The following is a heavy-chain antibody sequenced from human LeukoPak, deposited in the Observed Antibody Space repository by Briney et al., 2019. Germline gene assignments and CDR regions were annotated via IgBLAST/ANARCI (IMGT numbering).Heavy chain of an antibody. D-gene: IGHD2-21*01. CDR3: ARPLMRLIVYGMDV. CDR1: GFTFSSYA. Sequence: GGSLRLSCSASGFTFSSYAMHWVRQAPGKGLEYVSAISSNGGSTYYADSVKGRFTISRDNSKNTLYLQMNSLRAEDTAVYYCARPLMRLIVYGMDVWGQGTTVTVSS. CDR2: ISSNGGST. V-gene: IGHV3-64*04. J-gene: IGHJ6*02.